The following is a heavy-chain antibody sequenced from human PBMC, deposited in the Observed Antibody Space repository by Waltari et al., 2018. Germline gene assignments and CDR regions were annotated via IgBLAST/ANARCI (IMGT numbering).Heavy chain of an antibody. J-gene: IGHJ2*01. Sequence: QVHLQESGPGLVKPSEILSLSYTVSGGSVDRLYWSWLRQSPGRGLEWIGFVYYTGRTDYNPSLRSRVTISMGTSGSQFSLRLTSVTAADTAVYYCARNYDTNGRYRIPYWSFDLWGPGTLVSVSS. CDR1: GGSVDRLY. V-gene: IGHV4-59*02. CDR3: ARNYDTNGRYRIPYWSFDL. D-gene: IGHD3-22*01. CDR2: VYYTGRT.